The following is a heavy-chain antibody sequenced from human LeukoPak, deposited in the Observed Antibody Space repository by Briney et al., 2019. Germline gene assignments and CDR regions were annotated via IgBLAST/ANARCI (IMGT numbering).Heavy chain of an antibody. J-gene: IGHJ4*02. V-gene: IGHV1-24*01. D-gene: IGHD3-10*01. Sequence: GASVKVSCKVSGYTLTELSMHWVRQAPGKGLEWMGGFDPEDGETIYAQKFQGRVTMTEDTSTDTAYMELSSLRSEDTAVYYCATDKVLYYYGSGSSPKFDYWGQGTLVTVSS. CDR2: FDPEDGET. CDR3: ATDKVLYYYGSGSSPKFDY. CDR1: GYTLTELS.